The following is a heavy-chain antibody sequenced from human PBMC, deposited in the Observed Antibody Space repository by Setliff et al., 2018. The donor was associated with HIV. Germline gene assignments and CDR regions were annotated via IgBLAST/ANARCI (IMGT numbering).Heavy chain of an antibody. V-gene: IGHV4-4*09. CDR2: IYTSWTT. D-gene: IGHD2-2*01. Sequence: SQTLSLTCAVSSASISNYHWSWIRQTPGKGLEWIGSIYTSWTTNYNPSLEVRITTSVYLSKNHFSLNLHSVTDADTAVYYCAIGDEYPGVFQSWGQGKVVTVSS. CDR1: SASISNYH. J-gene: IGHJ5*02. CDR3: AIGDEYPGVFQS.